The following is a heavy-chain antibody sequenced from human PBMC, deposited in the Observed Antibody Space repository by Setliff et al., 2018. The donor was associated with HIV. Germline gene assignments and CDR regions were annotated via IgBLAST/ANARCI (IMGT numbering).Heavy chain of an antibody. J-gene: IGHJ3*01. D-gene: IGHD2-15*01. Sequence: ASVKVSCKASGYTFTDYFMHWVRLAPGHGPEWLGRINPNNGGTDYAQKFQGRVTMSLDTSTNTIYLELKGLTSDDTAVYYCAKPRIFDSFDVWGPGTVVTVSS. CDR2: INPNNGGT. CDR3: AKPRIFDSFDV. V-gene: IGHV1-2*06. CDR1: GYTFTDYF.